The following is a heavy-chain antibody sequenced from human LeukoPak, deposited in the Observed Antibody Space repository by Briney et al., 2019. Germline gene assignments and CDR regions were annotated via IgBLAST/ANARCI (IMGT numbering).Heavy chain of an antibody. V-gene: IGHV3-48*04. CDR2: IDTSTNAI. J-gene: IGHJ4*02. CDR3: ARDTIFGVVIAFLDY. CDR1: GFTFNTYT. Sequence: GGSLRLSCAASGFTFNTYTMNWVRQAPGKGLEWISYIDTSTNAIYYADSVKGRFAVSRDNSKNSLYLQMNSLRAEDTAVYYCARDTIFGVVIAFLDYWGQGTLVTVSS. D-gene: IGHD3-3*01.